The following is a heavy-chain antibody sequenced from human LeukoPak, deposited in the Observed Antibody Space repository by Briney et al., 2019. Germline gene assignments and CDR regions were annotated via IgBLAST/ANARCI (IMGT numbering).Heavy chain of an antibody. D-gene: IGHD7-27*01. J-gene: IGHJ4*02. V-gene: IGHV3-30*02. CDR1: GFTFSSHA. Sequence: GGSLRLSCAATGFTFSSHAMNWVRQAPGKGLEWVALMQRDGAGKYCADSVRGRFTISRDMSRNTFYLQMSSLTAEDTAVYYCARGLNWAFDYWGQGTLVTVSS. CDR2: MQRDGAGK. CDR3: ARGLNWAFDY.